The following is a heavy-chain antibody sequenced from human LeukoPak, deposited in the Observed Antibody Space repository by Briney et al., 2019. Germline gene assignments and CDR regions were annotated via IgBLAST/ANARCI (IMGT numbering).Heavy chain of an antibody. J-gene: IGHJ3*02. V-gene: IGHV4-39*07. D-gene: IGHD5-18*01. CDR2: IYYSGST. CDR3: ARARGYSYGFAFDI. CDR1: GGSISSSSYY. Sequence: PSETLSLTCTVSGGSISSSSYYWGWIRQPPGKGLEWIGSIYYSGSTYYNPSLKSRVTISVDTSKNQFSLKLSSVTAADTAVYYCARARGYSYGFAFDIWGQGTMVTVSS.